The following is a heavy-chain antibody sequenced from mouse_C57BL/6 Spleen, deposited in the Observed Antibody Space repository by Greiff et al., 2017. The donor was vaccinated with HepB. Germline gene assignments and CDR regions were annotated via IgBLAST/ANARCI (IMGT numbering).Heavy chain of an antibody. V-gene: IGHV1-18*01. CDR2: INPNNGGT. CDR1: GYTFTDYN. J-gene: IGHJ1*03. D-gene: IGHD1-1*01. Sequence: VQLKQSGPELVKPGASVKIPCKATGYTFTDYNMDWVKQSHGKSLEWIGDINPNNGGTIYNQKFKGKATLTVDKSSSTAYMELRSLTSEDTAVYYCARIYYYGSSYDWYFDVWGTGTTVTVSS. CDR3: ARIYYYGSSYDWYFDV.